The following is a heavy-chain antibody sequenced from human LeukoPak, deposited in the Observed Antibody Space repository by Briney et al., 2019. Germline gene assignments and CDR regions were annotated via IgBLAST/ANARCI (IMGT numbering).Heavy chain of an antibody. D-gene: IGHD2-15*01. CDR1: GFTVSSNY. CDR2: IYSGGST. CDR3: ARDRAVVVVAATPGFGY. J-gene: IGHJ4*02. Sequence: GGSLRLSCAASGFTVSSNYMSWVRQAPGKGLEWVSVIYSGGSTYYADSVKGRFTISRDNSKNTLYLQMNSLRAEDTAVYYCARDRAVVVVAATPGFGYWGQGTLVTVSS. V-gene: IGHV3-53*01.